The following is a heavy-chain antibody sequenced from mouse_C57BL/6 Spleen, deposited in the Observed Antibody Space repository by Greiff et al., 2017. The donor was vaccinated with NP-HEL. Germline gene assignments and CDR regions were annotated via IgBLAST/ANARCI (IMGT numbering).Heavy chain of an antibody. CDR3: ARGYGRGYFDY. Sequence: EVKLMESGGGLVQPGGSLKLSCAASGFTFSDYYMYWVRQTPEKRLEWVAYISNGGGSTYYPDTVKGRVTISRDNAKNTLYLQMSRLKSEDTAMYYCARGYGRGYFDYWGQGTTLTVSS. CDR1: GFTFSDYY. CDR2: ISNGGGST. D-gene: IGHD1-2*01. J-gene: IGHJ2*01. V-gene: IGHV5-12*01.